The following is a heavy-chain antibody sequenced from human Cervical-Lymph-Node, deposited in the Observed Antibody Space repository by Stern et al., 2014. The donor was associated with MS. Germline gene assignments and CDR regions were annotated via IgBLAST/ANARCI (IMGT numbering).Heavy chain of an antibody. CDR2: INPSGGGT. Sequence: VQLVESGAEVRKPGASVKVSCKASGFTFTSYDIHWVRQAPGQGLEWMGKINPSGGGTNYAQTFQGRVTVTRDNSTDPLHNGLSSLRSEDTAVYYCARDSYDSKLRFDFWGQGTLVTVSS. CDR1: GFTFTSYD. D-gene: IGHD3-22*01. CDR3: ARDSYDSKLRFDF. V-gene: IGHV1-46*01. J-gene: IGHJ4*02.